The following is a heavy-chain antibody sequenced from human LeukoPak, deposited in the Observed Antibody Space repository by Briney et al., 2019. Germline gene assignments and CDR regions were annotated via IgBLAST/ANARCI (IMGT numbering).Heavy chain of an antibody. Sequence: PGGSLRLSCAASGFTFTYFSMNWVRQAPGKGLEWLSYLSSSSGAIYYADSVKGRFTISKDNARNTLYLQMNSLRDEDTGVYYCAISGKPYGLDVWGQGTTVTVSS. CDR1: GFTFTYFS. J-gene: IGHJ6*02. D-gene: IGHD3-10*01. CDR2: LSSSSGAI. CDR3: AISGKPYGLDV. V-gene: IGHV3-48*02.